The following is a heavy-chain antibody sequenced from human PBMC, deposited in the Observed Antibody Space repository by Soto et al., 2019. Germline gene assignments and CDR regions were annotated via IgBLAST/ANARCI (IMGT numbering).Heavy chain of an antibody. CDR1: GGTFSSYA. V-gene: IGHV1-69*06. D-gene: IGHD3-22*01. CDR2: IIPIFGTA. CDR3: ASSLSDYYDSSGYYFNYYGMDV. J-gene: IGHJ6*02. Sequence: SVKVSCKASGGTFSSYAISWVRQAPGQGLEWMGGIIPIFGTANYAQKFQGRVTITADKSTSTAYMELSSLRSEDTAVYYCASSLSDYYDSSGYYFNYYGMDVWGQGTTVTVS.